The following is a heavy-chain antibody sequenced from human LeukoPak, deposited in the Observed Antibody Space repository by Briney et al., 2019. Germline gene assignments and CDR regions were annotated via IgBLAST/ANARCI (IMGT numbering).Heavy chain of an antibody. CDR2: IRYDGSNK. D-gene: IGHD2-2*01. V-gene: IGHV3-30*02. J-gene: IGHJ5*02. CDR1: GFTFSSYG. CDR3: AKDSRSSTSWLYDFDP. Sequence: GGSLRLSCAASGFTFSSYGMHWVRQAPGKGLEWVAFIRYDGSNKYYADSVKGRFTISRDNSKNTLYLQMNSLRAEDTAVYYCAKDSRSSTSWLYDFDPWGQGTLVTVSS.